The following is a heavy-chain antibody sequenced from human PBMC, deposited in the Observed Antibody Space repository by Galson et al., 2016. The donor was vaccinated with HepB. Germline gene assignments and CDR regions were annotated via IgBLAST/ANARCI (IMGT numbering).Heavy chain of an antibody. CDR1: GFTFYNYA. D-gene: IGHD4-11*01. CDR2: ISDSGTKT. Sequence: SLRLSCAASGFTFYNYAMTWVRQAPGKGLDWVSSISDSGTKTYYADSVKGRFTISRDNSKNTLYLQMNSLRAEDTAVYYCAKFQRMTTVTTDAFDIWGQGTMVTVSS. V-gene: IGHV3-23*01. CDR3: AKFQRMTTVTTDAFDI. J-gene: IGHJ3*02.